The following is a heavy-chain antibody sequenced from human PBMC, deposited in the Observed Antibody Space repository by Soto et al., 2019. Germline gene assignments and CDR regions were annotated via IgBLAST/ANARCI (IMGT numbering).Heavy chain of an antibody. CDR2: ISSSSSYI. CDR1: GFTFSSYS. CDR3: ARDSRSGSYPYY. Sequence: EVQLVESGGGLVKPGGSLRLSCAASGFTFSSYSMNWVRQAPGKGLEWVSSISSSSSYIYYADSVKGRFTISRDNAKNSLYLQMNSLRAEDTAVYYCARDSRSGSYPYYWGQGTLVTVSS. V-gene: IGHV3-21*01. J-gene: IGHJ4*02. D-gene: IGHD1-26*01.